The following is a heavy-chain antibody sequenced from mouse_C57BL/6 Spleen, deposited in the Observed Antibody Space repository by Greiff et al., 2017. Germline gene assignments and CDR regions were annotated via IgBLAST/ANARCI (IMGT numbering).Heavy chain of an antibody. V-gene: IGHV1-81*01. CDR2: IYPRSGNT. J-gene: IGHJ4*01. CDR1: GYTFTSYG. CDR3: ARFEGGNYYAMDY. Sequence: VQLKESGAELARPGASVKLSCKASGYTFTSYGISWVKQRTGQGLEWIGEIYPRSGNTYYNEKFKGKATLTADKSSSTAYMELRSLTSEDSAVYFCARFEGGNYYAMDYWGQGTSVTVSS.